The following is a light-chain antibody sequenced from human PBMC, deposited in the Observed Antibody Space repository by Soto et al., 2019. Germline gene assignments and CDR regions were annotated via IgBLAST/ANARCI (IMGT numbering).Light chain of an antibody. CDR1: QSVSSN. J-gene: IGKJ1*01. V-gene: IGKV3-15*01. CDR2: GVF. CDR3: QQYNNWPWT. Sequence: EIVMTQSPATLSVSPGERATLSCRTSQSVSSNLAWYQQKPGQAPRLLIYGVFTRATGIPARFSGSGSGTEFTLTISSLLSEDFAVYCCQQYNNWPWTFGQGTKV.